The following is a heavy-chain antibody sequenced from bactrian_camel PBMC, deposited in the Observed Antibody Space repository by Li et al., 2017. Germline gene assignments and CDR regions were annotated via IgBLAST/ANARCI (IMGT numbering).Heavy chain of an antibody. D-gene: IGHD7*01. V-gene: IGHV3S60*01. CDR3: AADFDCYTGVRATYDD. J-gene: IGHJ4*01. CDR2: LGGAGST. Sequence: HVQLVESGGGSVQAGGSLRLSCTASGFTFATNYMGWFRQAPGEEREGVAFLGGAGSTSYVDSVKGRFTISRDNAKNTVYLQMNTLKLEDTAMYYCAADFDCYTGVRATYDDWGQGTQVTVS. CDR1: GFTFATNY.